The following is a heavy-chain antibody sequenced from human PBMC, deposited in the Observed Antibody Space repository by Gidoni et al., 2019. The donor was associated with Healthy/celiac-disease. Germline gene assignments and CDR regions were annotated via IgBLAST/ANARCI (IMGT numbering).Heavy chain of an antibody. J-gene: IGHJ4*02. CDR2: ISSSSSYT. V-gene: IGHV3-11*05. CDR3: ARVGSGWFGELSPLAFLDY. D-gene: IGHD3-10*01. Sequence: QVQLVESGGGLVKPGGSLRLSCAASGFTFSDYYMSWIRQAPGKGLEWVSYISSSSSYTNYADSVKGRFTISRDNAKNSLYLQMNSLRAEDTAVYYCARVGSGWFGELSPLAFLDYWGQGTLVTVSS. CDR1: GFTFSDYY.